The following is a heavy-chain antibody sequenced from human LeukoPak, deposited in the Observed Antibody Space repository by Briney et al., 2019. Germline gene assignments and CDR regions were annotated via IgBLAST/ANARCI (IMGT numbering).Heavy chain of an antibody. CDR2: ISAYNGNT. CDR1: GYTFTSYV. V-gene: IGHV1-18*01. D-gene: IGHD3-3*01. Sequence: GASVKVSCKASGYTFTSYVISWVRRAPGQGLEWMGWISAYNGNTNYAQKLQGRVTMTTDTSTSTAYMELRSLRSDDTAVYYCARTYYDFWSGYYTIDYWGQGTLVTVSS. J-gene: IGHJ4*02. CDR3: ARTYYDFWSGYYTIDY.